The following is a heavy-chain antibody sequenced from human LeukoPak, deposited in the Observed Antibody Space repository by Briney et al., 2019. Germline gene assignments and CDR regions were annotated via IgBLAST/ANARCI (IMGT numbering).Heavy chain of an antibody. CDR3: ASRTIWFGEVDAFDI. V-gene: IGHV4-59*08. J-gene: IGHJ3*02. Sequence: PSETLSLTCTVSGGSISSYYWSWIRQPPGKGLEWIGNIYYSGSTNYNPSLKSRVTISVDTSKNQFSLKLSSVTAADTAVYYCASRTIWFGEVDAFDIWGQGTMVTVSS. D-gene: IGHD3-10*01. CDR1: GGSISSYY. CDR2: IYYSGST.